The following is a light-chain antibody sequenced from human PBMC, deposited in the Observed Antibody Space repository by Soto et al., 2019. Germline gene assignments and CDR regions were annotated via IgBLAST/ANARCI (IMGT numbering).Light chain of an antibody. CDR3: QQTNSCPVT. Sequence: DVQVTQSPSFVSASVGDTVTITCRASQGIGTWLAWYQQKPGKAPNLLIYEATNLQSGVPPRFSGSGLGTHFTLTIVSLQPEDFATYFCQQTNSCPVTFGQGTRLEI. CDR1: QGIGTW. J-gene: IGKJ5*01. V-gene: IGKV1D-12*01. CDR2: EAT.